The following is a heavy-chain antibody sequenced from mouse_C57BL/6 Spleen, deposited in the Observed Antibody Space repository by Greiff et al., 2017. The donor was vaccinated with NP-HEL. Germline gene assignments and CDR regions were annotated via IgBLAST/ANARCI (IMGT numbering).Heavy chain of an antibody. CDR2: IDPSDSET. D-gene: IGHD3-3*01. Sequence: QVQLQQPGAELVRPGSSVKLSCKASGYTFTSYWMHWVKQRPIQGLEWIGNIDPSDSETHYNQKFKDKATLTVDKSSSTAYMQLSSLTSEDSAVYYCARDRTGTLDDWGQGTTLTVSS. CDR1: GYTFTSYW. V-gene: IGHV1-52*01. CDR3: ARDRTGTLDD. J-gene: IGHJ2*01.